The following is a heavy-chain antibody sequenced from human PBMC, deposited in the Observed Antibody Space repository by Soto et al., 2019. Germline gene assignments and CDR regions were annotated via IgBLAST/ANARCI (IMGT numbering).Heavy chain of an antibody. D-gene: IGHD2-2*01. V-gene: IGHV3-30*18. CDR3: AKGSGYCISSSYDNDYYGMDV. J-gene: IGHJ6*02. CDR2: ISYDGHNE. Sequence: GGSLRLSCAASGFTLSRYGMHWVRRAPGKGLEWVSVISYDGHNEYYADSVKGRFTISRDNSKNTLSLQMNSLRVEDTAIYYCAKGSGYCISSSYDNDYYGMDVWGQGTSVTVSS. CDR1: GFTLSRYG.